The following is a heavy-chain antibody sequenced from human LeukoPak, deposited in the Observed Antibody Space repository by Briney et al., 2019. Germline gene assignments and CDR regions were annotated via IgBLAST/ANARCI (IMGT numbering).Heavy chain of an antibody. CDR2: IIPIFGTA. Sequence: GASVKVSCKASGGTFSSYAISWVRQAPGQGLEWMGGIIPIFGTANYAQKLQGRVTITADESTSTAYMELSSLRSDDTAVYYCARPRIQLWLPFDYWGQGTLVTVSS. D-gene: IGHD5-18*01. CDR3: ARPRIQLWLPFDY. J-gene: IGHJ4*02. CDR1: GGTFSSYA. V-gene: IGHV1-69*13.